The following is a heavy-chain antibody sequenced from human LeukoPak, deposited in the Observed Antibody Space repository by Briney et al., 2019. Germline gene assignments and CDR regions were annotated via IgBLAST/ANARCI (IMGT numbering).Heavy chain of an antibody. J-gene: IGHJ4*02. CDR3: AKDQVFYYDSSGYYRFDY. D-gene: IGHD3-22*01. CDR1: GFTFTSYA. CDR2: VSGDGGRT. V-gene: IGHV3-23*01. Sequence: GGSLRLSCVASGFTFTSYAMSWVRQAPGKGLEWVSSVSGDGGRTYYAASVQGRFAISRDNSKDALYLEMNSLRAEDTAVYYCAKDQVFYYDSSGYYRFDYWGQGTLVTVSS.